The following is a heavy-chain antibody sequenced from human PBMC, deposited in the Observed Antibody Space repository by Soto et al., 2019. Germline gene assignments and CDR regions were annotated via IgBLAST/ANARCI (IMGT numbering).Heavy chain of an antibody. V-gene: IGHV4-39*01. CDR1: GGSITSSRYY. CDR3: ACIFSGGYGYGFYYYGMDV. J-gene: IGHJ6*02. D-gene: IGHD5-18*01. Sequence: SETLSLTCTVSGGSITSSRYYWGWIRQPPGKGLEWIGNIYYSGSTYYNPSLKSRVTISVDTSKNQFSLKLSSVTAADTAVYYCACIFSGGYGYGFYYYGMDVWGQGTTVTV. CDR2: IYYSGST.